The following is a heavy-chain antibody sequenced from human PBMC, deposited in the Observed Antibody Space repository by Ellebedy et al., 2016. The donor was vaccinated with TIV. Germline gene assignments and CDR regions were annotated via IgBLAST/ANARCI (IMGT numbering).Heavy chain of an antibody. V-gene: IGHV4-31*03. CDR3: ARALTMVRGGGFDP. CDR1: GGSISSGDYY. J-gene: IGHJ5*02. Sequence: MPSETLSLTCTVSGGSISSGDYYWSWLRQHPGKGLEWIGYIYNRGRTYYNPSLKSRVTISIDTSKSQFSLRLGSVTAADTAVYYCARALTMVRGGGFDPWGQGTLVTVSP. D-gene: IGHD3-10*01. CDR2: IYNRGRT.